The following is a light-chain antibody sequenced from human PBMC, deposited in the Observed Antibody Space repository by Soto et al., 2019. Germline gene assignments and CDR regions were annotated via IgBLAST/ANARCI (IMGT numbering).Light chain of an antibody. Sequence: DIQMTQSPSSLSASVGDRVTITCRASQSISSYLNWYQQKPGKAPKLLIYAASSLQSGVPSRFSGSGSGTDFTLTISSLQPEDFATYYCQQSYSTPGFGGGTKAEIK. CDR1: QSISSY. CDR3: QQSYSTPG. J-gene: IGKJ4*01. V-gene: IGKV1-39*01. CDR2: AAS.